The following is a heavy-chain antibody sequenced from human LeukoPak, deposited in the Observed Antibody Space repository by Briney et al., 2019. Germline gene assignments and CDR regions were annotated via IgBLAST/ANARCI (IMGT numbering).Heavy chain of an antibody. Sequence: SSETLSLTCTVPGGSISSGGYYCSWIRQNPGKGLEWLVYIDYSGSTYYNPSLKSRVTISVDTTKNQFSMKLSSVTAADTAVYYCSRGAYSSGWYGGDFDYWGQGTLVTVSS. CDR2: IDYSGST. V-gene: IGHV4-31*03. J-gene: IGHJ4*02. D-gene: IGHD6-19*01. CDR3: SRGAYSSGWYGGDFDY. CDR1: GGSISSGGYY.